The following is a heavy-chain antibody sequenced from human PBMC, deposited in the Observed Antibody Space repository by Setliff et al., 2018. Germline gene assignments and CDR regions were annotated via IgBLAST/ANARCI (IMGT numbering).Heavy chain of an antibody. D-gene: IGHD1-26*01. Sequence: SETLSLTCTVSGGPISSSNYYWGWIRQPPGKGLEWIGTIYYSGTTYYSPSLKSRVTISVDTSKNQFSLKLTSVTAADTAIYYCASRRTGPGGWFDYWGQGTLVTVSS. CDR2: IYYSGTT. CDR3: ASRRTGPGGWFDY. CDR1: GGPISSSNYY. V-gene: IGHV4-39*01. J-gene: IGHJ5*01.